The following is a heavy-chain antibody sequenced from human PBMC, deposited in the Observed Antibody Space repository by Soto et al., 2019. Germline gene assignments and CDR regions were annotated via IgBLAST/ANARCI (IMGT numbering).Heavy chain of an antibody. V-gene: IGHV1-2*04. CDR3: AIRSRYGYFSFDY. D-gene: IGHD5-18*01. J-gene: IGHJ4*02. Sequence: QVQLVQSGAEVKKPGASVKVSCKASGYTFTGYYMHWVRQAPGQGLEWMGWINPNSGGTNYAQKVEGWVTMTRDTSISTAYMELSRLRSDDAAVYYLAIRSRYGYFSFDYWGQGTLVTVSS. CDR1: GYTFTGYY. CDR2: INPNSGGT.